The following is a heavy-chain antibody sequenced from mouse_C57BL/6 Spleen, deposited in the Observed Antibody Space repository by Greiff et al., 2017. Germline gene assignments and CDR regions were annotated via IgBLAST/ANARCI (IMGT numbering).Heavy chain of an antibody. J-gene: IGHJ2*01. V-gene: IGHV1-81*01. CDR3: ARTGAQAPYYVDY. Sequence: QVQLQQSGAELARPGASVKLSCKASGYTFTSYGISWVKQRTGQGLEWIGEIYPRSGNTYYNEKFKGKATLTADKSSSTAYMELRSLTYEDSAVYFCARTGAQAPYYVDYWGQGTTLTVSS. D-gene: IGHD3-2*02. CDR2: IYPRSGNT. CDR1: GYTFTSYG.